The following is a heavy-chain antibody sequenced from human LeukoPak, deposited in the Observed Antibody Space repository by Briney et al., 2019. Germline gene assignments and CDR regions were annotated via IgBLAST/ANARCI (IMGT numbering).Heavy chain of an antibody. Sequence: SETLSLTCAVYGGSFSGYYWSWIRQPPGKGLEWIGEINHSGSTNYNPSLKSRVTISVDTSKNQFSLKLPSVTAADTAVYYCARGVSAYDYGWFDPWGQGTLVTVSS. CDR1: GGSFSGYY. CDR3: ARGVSAYDYGWFDP. V-gene: IGHV4-34*01. J-gene: IGHJ5*02. D-gene: IGHD5-12*01. CDR2: INHSGST.